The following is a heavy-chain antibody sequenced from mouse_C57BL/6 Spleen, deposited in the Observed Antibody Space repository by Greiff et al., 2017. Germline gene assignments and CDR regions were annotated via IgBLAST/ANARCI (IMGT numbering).Heavy chain of an antibody. J-gene: IGHJ3*01. CDR2: INPNNGGT. CDR3: ASPYGSSYPLAY. CDR1: GYTFTDYN. Sequence: EVQLQQSGPELVKPGASVKMSCKASGYTFTDYNMHWVKQSHGKSLEWIGYINPNNGGTSYNQKFKGKATLTVNKSSSTAYMELRSLTSEDSAVYYCASPYGSSYPLAYWGQGTLVTVSA. V-gene: IGHV1-22*01. D-gene: IGHD1-1*01.